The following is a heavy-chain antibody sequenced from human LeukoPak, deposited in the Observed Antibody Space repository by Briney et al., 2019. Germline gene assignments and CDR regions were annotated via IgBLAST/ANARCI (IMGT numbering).Heavy chain of an antibody. D-gene: IGHD3-3*01. CDR3: ARTHSLYDFWSGYYDY. V-gene: IGHV4-61*02. CDR2: IFTSGST. CDR1: GGSISSGSYS. J-gene: IGHJ4*02. Sequence: PSETLSLTCTVSGGSISSGSYSWSWIRQPAGKGLEWIGRIFTSGSTNYNLSLKSRVTISVDTSKNQFSLKLSSVTAADTAVYYCARTHSLYDFWSGYYDYWGQGTLVTVSS.